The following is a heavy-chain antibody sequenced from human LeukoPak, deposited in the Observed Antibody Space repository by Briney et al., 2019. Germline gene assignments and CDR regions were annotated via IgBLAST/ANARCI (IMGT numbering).Heavy chain of an antibody. V-gene: IGHV4-39*07. D-gene: IGHD1-26*01. CDR2: MYYSGST. CDR3: ARLGSYSDY. CDR1: GGSINSSSYY. J-gene: IGHJ4*02. Sequence: PSETLSLTCTVSGGSINSSSYYWGWIRQPPGKGLEWIGNMYYSGSTHYNPSLKSRVTISVDTSKNQFSLKLTSVTAADTAVYYCARLGSYSDYWGQGTLVTVSS.